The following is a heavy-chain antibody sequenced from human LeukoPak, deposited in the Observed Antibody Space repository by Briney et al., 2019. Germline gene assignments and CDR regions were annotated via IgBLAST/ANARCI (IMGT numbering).Heavy chain of an antibody. V-gene: IGHV4-59*11. D-gene: IGHD2-2*01. Sequence: ASETLSLTCTVGGGSLSGHYWGWIRQPPGKGLELVGHIYYTGTTFYNPSLNSRVTITLDTSRNQFSLRLTSVIAADTAVYYCARFSWGCSTASCYLTNWGQGAPVTVSS. CDR3: ARFSWGCSTASCYLTN. CDR1: GGSLSGHY. J-gene: IGHJ4*02. CDR2: IYYTGTT.